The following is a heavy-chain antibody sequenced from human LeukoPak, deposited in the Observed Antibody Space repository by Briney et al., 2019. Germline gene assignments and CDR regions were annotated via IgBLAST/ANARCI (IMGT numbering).Heavy chain of an antibody. D-gene: IGHD5-12*01. J-gene: IGHJ6*03. V-gene: IGHV1-18*01. CDR3: ARENPRCDYHYYMDV. Sequence: ASVKVSRKASGYTFTSYGISWVRQAPGQGLEWMGWISAYNGNTNYAQKLQGRVTMTTDTSTSTAYMEPRSLRSDDTAVYYCARENPRCDYHYYMDVWGKGTTVTVSS. CDR1: GYTFTSYG. CDR2: ISAYNGNT.